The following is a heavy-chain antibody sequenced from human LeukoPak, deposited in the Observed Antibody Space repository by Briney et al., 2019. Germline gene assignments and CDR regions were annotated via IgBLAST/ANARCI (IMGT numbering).Heavy chain of an antibody. J-gene: IGHJ5*02. CDR3: ATHSGFTAGWFDP. V-gene: IGHV4-39*07. D-gene: IGHD6-25*01. CDR2: IHYSGST. CDR1: GGSISSSSYY. Sequence: PSETLSLTCTVSGGSISSSSYYWGWIRQPPGKGLEWIGSIHYSGSTYYNPSLKSRVTISVDTSKNQFSLKLSSVTAADTAVYYCATHSGFTAGWFDPWGQGTLVTVSS.